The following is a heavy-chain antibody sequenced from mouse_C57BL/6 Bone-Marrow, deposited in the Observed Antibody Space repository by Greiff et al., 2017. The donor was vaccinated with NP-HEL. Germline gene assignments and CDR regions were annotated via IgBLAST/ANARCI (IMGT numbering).Heavy chain of an antibody. CDR3: ARGLLRYGSSHWYFDV. J-gene: IGHJ1*03. CDR2: IYYSGTI. D-gene: IGHD1-1*01. Sequence: EVKVVESGPGLVKPSQTVFLTCTVTGISITTGNYRWSWIRQFPGNKLEWIGYIYYSGTITYNPSLTSRTTITRDTPKNQFFLEMNSLTAEDTATYYCARGLLRYGSSHWYFDVWGTGTTVTVSS. CDR1: GISITTGNYR. V-gene: IGHV3-5*01.